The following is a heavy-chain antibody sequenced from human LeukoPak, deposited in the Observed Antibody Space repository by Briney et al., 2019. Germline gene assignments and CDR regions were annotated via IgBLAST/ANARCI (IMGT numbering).Heavy chain of an antibody. CDR3: ARDHHNLQQLGSFDY. J-gene: IGHJ4*02. CDR2: ISSSSSYI. D-gene: IGHD4-11*01. V-gene: IGHV3-21*01. CDR1: GFTFGDYA. Sequence: GRSLRLSCTGSGFTFGDYAMSWVRQAPGKGLEWVSSISSSSSYIYYADSVKGRFTISRDNAKNSLYLQMNSLRAEDTAVYYCARDHHNLQQLGSFDYWGQGTLVTVSS.